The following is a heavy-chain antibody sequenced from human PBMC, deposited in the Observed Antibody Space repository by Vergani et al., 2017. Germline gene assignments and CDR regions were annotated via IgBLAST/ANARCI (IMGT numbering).Heavy chain of an antibody. CDR1: GGSMSGYY. D-gene: IGHD3-10*01. J-gene: IGHJ5*02. CDR3: GRVADFYGLGSRLLDL. CDR2: MYHSGST. V-gene: IGHV4-59*01. Sequence: QVRLQESGPGLVKPSETLSLTCSVSGGSMSGYYWSWIRQPPGKELEWLGYMYHSGSTNYNPSLETRVTISGDTSKNQFSLKLNSVTAADTAVYYCGRVADFYGLGSRLLDLWGQGILVTVSP.